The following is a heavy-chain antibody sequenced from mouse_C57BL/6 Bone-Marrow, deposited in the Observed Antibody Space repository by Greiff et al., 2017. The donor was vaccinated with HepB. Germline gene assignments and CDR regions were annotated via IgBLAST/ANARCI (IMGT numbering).Heavy chain of an antibody. J-gene: IGHJ1*03. CDR3: AREGVITTVVDHWYFDV. Sequence: QVQLQQSGAELARPGASVKLSCKASGYTFTSYGISWVKQRTGQGLEWIGEIYPRSGNTYYNEKFKGKATLTADKSSSTAYMELSSLTSEDSAVYFCAREGVITTVVDHWYFDVWGTGTTVTVSS. V-gene: IGHV1-81*01. CDR1: GYTFTSYG. CDR2: IYPRSGNT. D-gene: IGHD1-1*01.